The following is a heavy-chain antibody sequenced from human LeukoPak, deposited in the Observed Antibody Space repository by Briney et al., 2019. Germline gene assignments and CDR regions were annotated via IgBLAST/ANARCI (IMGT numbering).Heavy chain of an antibody. Sequence: PGGSLRLSCAASGFTFTSYAMNWVRQAPGKALEWVSAVSGNGGGTYYADSVEGHFTISRDNSKNTVYLQMNSLRVEDTALYYCAKGVYYDNSGYYYFDSWGKGTTVTVS. CDR1: GFTFTSYA. J-gene: IGHJ6*03. V-gene: IGHV3-23*01. D-gene: IGHD3-22*01. CDR3: AKGVYYDNSGYYYFDS. CDR2: VSGNGGGT.